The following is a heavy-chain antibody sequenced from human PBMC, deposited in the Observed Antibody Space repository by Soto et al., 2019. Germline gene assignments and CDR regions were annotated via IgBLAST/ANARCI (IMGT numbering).Heavy chain of an antibody. CDR1: GFTFSSYA. J-gene: IGHJ6*02. CDR3: AKEDWRACVFGEFLFYYYPMDF. Sequence: GGYLRLACAASGFTFSSYAMSWVRQAPGKGLEWVSAISGSGGSTYYADSVKGRFTISRDNSKNTPYLQMNIRRADDTAVYYCAKEDWRACVFGEFLFYYYPMDFSGQVTTVTVSS. V-gene: IGHV3-23*01. CDR2: ISGSGGST. D-gene: IGHD3-10*01.